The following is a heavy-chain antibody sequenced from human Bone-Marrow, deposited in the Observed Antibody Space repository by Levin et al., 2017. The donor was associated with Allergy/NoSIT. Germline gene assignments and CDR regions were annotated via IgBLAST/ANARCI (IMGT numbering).Heavy chain of an antibody. V-gene: IGHV4-31*03. J-gene: IGHJ4*02. CDR1: GGSISSGGFH. CDR3: AREDGYVFDC. CDR2: ISHTGST. Sequence: SQTLSLTCTVSGGSISSGGFHWTWIRQHPGRGLEWLGYISHTGSTYHNSSLKSRLSMSLDRSKNQFSLKLNSVVAADTAVYYCAREDGYVFDCWGQGTLVTVSS. D-gene: IGHD5-24*01.